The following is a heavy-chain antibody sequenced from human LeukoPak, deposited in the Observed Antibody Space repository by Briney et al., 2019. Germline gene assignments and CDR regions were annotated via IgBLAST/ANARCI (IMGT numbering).Heavy chain of an antibody. V-gene: IGHV3-74*01. CDR3: ARALAYDSSGYYFDY. CDR2: INSDGSST. J-gene: IGHJ4*02. Sequence: GGSLRLSCAASGFTFSSYWMHWVRQAPGKGLVWVSRINSDGSSTSYADSVKGRFTISRDNAKNTLYLHMNSLRAEDTAVYYCARALAYDSSGYYFDYWGQGTLVTVSS. D-gene: IGHD3-22*01. CDR1: GFTFSSYW.